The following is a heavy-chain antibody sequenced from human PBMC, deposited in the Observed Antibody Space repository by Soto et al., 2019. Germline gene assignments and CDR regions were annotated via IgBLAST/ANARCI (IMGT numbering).Heavy chain of an antibody. Sequence: QVQLQESGPGLVKPSQTLSLTCTVSGGSISSGGYYWSWIRQHPGKGLEWIGYIYYSGSTYYNPSLKSRVTISVDTSKNQFSLKLSSVTAADTAVYYCARGRWRSQAHPMVRGVRGVLFDYWGQGTLVTVSS. J-gene: IGHJ4*02. CDR1: GGSISSGGYY. V-gene: IGHV4-31*03. CDR3: ARGRWRSQAHPMVRGVRGVLFDY. CDR2: IYYSGST. D-gene: IGHD3-10*01.